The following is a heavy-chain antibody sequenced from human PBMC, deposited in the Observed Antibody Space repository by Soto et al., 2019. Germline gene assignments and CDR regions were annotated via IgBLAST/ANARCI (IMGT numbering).Heavy chain of an antibody. CDR3: ARAYYYGSGRTPPDY. CDR1: GFTFSSYW. D-gene: IGHD3-10*01. V-gene: IGHV3-7*01. Sequence: GGSLRLSCAASGFTFSSYWMSWVRQAPGKGLEWVANIKQDGSETYYVDSVKGRFTISRDNAKNSLYLQMNSLRAEDTAVYYCARAYYYGSGRTPPDYWGQGTLVTVSS. CDR2: IKQDGSET. J-gene: IGHJ4*02.